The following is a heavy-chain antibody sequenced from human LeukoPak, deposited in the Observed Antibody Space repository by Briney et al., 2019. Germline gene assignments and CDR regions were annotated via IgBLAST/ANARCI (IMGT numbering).Heavy chain of an antibody. D-gene: IGHD3-22*01. Sequence: GGSLRLSCAASGFTFSSYWMSWVRQAPGKGLEWVGRIKSKTDGGTTDYTAPVKGRFTISRDDSKNTPYLQMNSLKTEDTAVYYCTTFGGYYYDSSGYAYIDYWGQGTLVTVSS. V-gene: IGHV3-15*01. CDR2: IKSKTDGGTT. CDR1: GFTFSSYW. J-gene: IGHJ4*02. CDR3: TTFGGYYYDSSGYAYIDY.